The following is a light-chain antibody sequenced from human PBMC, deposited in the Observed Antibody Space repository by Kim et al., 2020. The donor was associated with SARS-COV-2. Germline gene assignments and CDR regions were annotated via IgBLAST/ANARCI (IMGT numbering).Light chain of an antibody. CDR1: RLRSYY. CDR2: GKN. V-gene: IGLV3-19*01. CDR3: NSRDSSGNHYV. J-gene: IGLJ1*01. Sequence: ALGQTVRITCQGDRLRSYYASWYQQKPGQAPVLVIYGKNNRPSGIPDRFSGSSSGNTASLTITGAPAEDEADYYCNSRDSSGNHYVFGTGTKVTVL.